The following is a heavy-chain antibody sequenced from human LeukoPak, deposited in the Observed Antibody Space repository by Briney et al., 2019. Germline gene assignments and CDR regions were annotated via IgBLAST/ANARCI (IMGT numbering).Heavy chain of an antibody. V-gene: IGHV4-61*02. Sequence: PSETLSLTCTVSGGSISSGSYYWSWIRQPAGKGLKWIGRIYTSGSTNYNPSLKSRVTISVDTSKNQFSLKLSSVTAADTAVYYCARAPYDSSGYLPFAYWGQGTLVTVSS. CDR1: GGSISSGSYY. CDR3: ARAPYDSSGYLPFAY. CDR2: IYTSGST. J-gene: IGHJ4*02. D-gene: IGHD3-22*01.